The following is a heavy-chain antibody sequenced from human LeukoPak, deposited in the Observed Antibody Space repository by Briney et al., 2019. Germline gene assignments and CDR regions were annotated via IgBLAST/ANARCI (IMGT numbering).Heavy chain of an antibody. Sequence: PPGGSLRLSCAASGFTFSGSTKSWVRQAPGKGLEWVSGISGSGGTTRHADSVKGRFTISRDNSKNTLYLQMNSLRAEDTAVYYCAKDRGIVVVPTLFDYWGQGTLVTVFS. J-gene: IGHJ4*02. V-gene: IGHV3-23*01. D-gene: IGHD2-2*01. CDR1: GFTFSGST. CDR2: ISGSGGTT. CDR3: AKDRGIVVVPTLFDY.